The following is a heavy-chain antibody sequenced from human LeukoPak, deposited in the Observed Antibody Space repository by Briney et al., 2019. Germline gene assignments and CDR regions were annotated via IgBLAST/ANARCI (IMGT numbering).Heavy chain of an antibody. D-gene: IGHD5-24*01. V-gene: IGHV1-69*04. CDR3: ARDGGWLQTQSHYYYHGMDV. CDR1: GGTFSTYA. CDR2: ILPIFDMA. J-gene: IGHJ6*02. Sequence: GASVTVSCKASGGTFSTYAITWVRQAPGQGLEWMARILPIFDMANYAQKFQGRVTITADKSTRTAYMELSSLRSDDTAVYYCARDGGWLQTQSHYYYHGMDVWGQGTTVTVSS.